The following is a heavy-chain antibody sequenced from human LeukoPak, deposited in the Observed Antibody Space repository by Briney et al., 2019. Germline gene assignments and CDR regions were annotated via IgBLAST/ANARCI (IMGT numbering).Heavy chain of an antibody. CDR3: AKGTDYGDYFDY. CDR1: GFTFSSYG. V-gene: IGHV3-23*01. J-gene: IGHJ4*02. Sequence: GGTLRLSCAASGFTFSSYGMSWVRQAPGKGLEWVSAISGSGGSTYYADSVKGRFTISRDNSKNTLYLQMNSLRAEDTAVYYCAKGTDYGDYFDYWGQGTLVTVSS. D-gene: IGHD4-17*01. CDR2: ISGSGGST.